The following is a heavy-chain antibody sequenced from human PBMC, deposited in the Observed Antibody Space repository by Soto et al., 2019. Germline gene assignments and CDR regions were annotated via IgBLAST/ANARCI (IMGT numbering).Heavy chain of an antibody. J-gene: IGHJ6*02. V-gene: IGHV1-18*04. Sequence: GASVKVSCKASGYTFTSYGISWVRQAPGQGLEWMGWISAYNGNTNYAQKLQGRVTMTTDTSTSTAYMELRSLRSDDTAVYYCARDLPALVPPYYYYYGMDVRGQGTTVTVSS. CDR3: ARDLPALVPPYYYYYGMDV. D-gene: IGHD6-6*01. CDR2: ISAYNGNT. CDR1: GYTFTSYG.